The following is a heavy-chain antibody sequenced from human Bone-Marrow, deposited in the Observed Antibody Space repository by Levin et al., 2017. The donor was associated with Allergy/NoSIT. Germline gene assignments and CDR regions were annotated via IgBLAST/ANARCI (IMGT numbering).Heavy chain of an antibody. CDR1: GGSISGGGYY. CDR3: ARFNGYDFDY. Sequence: SQTLSLTCTVSGGSISGGGYYWSWIRQHPGKGLEWIGYIYYSGNTYYNPSLKSRVILSVVTSKNQLSLQLTSLTVADTAVYYCARFNGYDFDYWGQGTLVTVSS. D-gene: IGHD5-12*01. V-gene: IGHV4-31*03. J-gene: IGHJ4*02. CDR2: IYYSGNT.